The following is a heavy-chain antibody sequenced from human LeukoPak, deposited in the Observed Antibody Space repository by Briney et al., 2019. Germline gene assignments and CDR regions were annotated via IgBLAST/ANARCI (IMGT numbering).Heavy chain of an antibody. V-gene: IGHV1-2*02. Sequence: GASVKVSCKASGYIFTDYYLHWVRQAPGQGLEWMGWINPNSGLTNYAKRFQDRVTMTADTSVSTAYMQLTRLTSDDSAVYYCARDIVVVPAVEAGDCWGQGTLVTVTS. D-gene: IGHD2-21*01. J-gene: IGHJ4*02. CDR1: GYIFTDYY. CDR3: ARDIVVVPAVEAGDC. CDR2: INPNSGLT.